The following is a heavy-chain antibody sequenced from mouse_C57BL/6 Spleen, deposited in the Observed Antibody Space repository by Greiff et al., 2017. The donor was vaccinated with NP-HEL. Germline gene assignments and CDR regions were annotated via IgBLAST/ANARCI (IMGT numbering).Heavy chain of an antibody. Sequence: VQLQQSGAELVRPGTSVKVSCKASGYAFTNYLIEWVKQRPGQGLEWIGVINTGSGGTNYNEKFKGKATLTADKSSSTAYMQLSSLTSEDSAVYFCARWESSGYEFAYWGQGTLVTVSA. V-gene: IGHV1-54*01. CDR2: INTGSGGT. CDR1: GYAFTNYL. D-gene: IGHD3-2*02. J-gene: IGHJ3*01. CDR3: ARWESSGYEFAY.